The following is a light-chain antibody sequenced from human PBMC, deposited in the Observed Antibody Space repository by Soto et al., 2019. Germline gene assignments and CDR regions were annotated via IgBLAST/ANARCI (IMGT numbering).Light chain of an antibody. Sequence: EVVMTQSPATLSVSPGERATLSCRASQSVNDKVAWFQQKPGQAPRLLIIGASTTATGVPARFSGSGSGREFTLTISSLQSEDFAVYYSQQYNDWPPFTFGPGTKVDIK. CDR2: GAS. J-gene: IGKJ3*01. CDR3: QQYNDWPPFT. CDR1: QSVNDK. V-gene: IGKV3-15*01.